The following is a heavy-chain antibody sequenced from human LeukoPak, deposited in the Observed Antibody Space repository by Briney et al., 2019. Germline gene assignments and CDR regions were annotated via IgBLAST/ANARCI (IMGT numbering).Heavy chain of an antibody. V-gene: IGHV3-23*01. CDR1: GFTFSSYA. CDR2: ISGSGGST. Sequence: GGSLRLSCAASGFTFSSYAMSWVRQAPGKGLEWVSAISGSGGSTYYADSVKGRFTISRDNSKNTLYLQMNSLRAEDTAVYYCARLYYDFWSGPDYWGQGTLVTVSS. J-gene: IGHJ4*02. CDR3: ARLYYDFWSGPDY. D-gene: IGHD3-3*01.